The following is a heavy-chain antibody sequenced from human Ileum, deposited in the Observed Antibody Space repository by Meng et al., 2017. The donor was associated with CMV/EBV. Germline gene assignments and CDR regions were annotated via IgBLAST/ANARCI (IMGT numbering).Heavy chain of an antibody. V-gene: IGHV3-23*01. J-gene: IGHJ4*02. CDR1: GGTFSDTA. D-gene: IGHD3-10*01. CDR2: ISGTDDRT. CDR3: VKTGGSIDY. Sequence: GEPLKISCVASGGTFSDTAMVWVRQAPGKGMDWVSLISGTDDRTYYADSVRGRFTISRDNSKSTVYRQMNSLRDEDTAVYYCVKTGGSIDYWGQGTLVTVSS.